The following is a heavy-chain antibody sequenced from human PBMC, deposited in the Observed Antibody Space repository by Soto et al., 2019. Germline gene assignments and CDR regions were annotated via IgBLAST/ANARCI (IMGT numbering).Heavy chain of an antibody. CDR3: ARARSSGWYYFDY. CDR2: ISSSSSYI. V-gene: IGHV3-21*01. J-gene: IGHJ4*02. D-gene: IGHD6-19*01. CDR1: VFTFSSYS. Sequence: GPLRIYGAASVFTFSSYSMNWVRQAPGKGLEWVSSISSSSSYIYYADSVKGRFTISRDNAENSLYLQMNSLRAEDTAVFYCARARSSGWYYFDYWGQGTLVTVSS.